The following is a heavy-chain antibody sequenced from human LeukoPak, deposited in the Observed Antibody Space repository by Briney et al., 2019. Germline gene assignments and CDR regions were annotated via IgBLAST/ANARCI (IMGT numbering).Heavy chain of an antibody. J-gene: IGHJ6*03. V-gene: IGHV1-8*01. CDR3: AIRYGSGEKYYYYYYMYV. CDR2: MNPNSGNT. D-gene: IGHD3-10*01. CDR1: GYTFTSYD. Sequence: VASVKVSSKASGYTFTSYDINWVRQATGQGLEWRGWMNPNSGNTGYAQKFQGRVTMTRNTSTSTAYMELSSLRSEDTAVYYCAIRYGSGEKYYYYYYMYVWGKGTTVTVS.